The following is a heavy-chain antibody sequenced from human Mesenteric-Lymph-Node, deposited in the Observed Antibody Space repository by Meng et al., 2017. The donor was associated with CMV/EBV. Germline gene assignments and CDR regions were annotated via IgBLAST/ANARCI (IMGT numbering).Heavy chain of an antibody. Sequence: SLKISCAASGFTFDDYAMHWVRQPPGKGLEWVSGITWTSGTLVYADSVRGRFTISRDNAKSSLYLQMNSLRAEDTAVYYCAKDLGEIVVAMPFDPWGQGTLVTVSS. J-gene: IGHJ5*02. V-gene: IGHV3-9*01. D-gene: IGHD2-2*01. CDR3: AKDLGEIVVAMPFDP. CDR1: GFTFDDYA. CDR2: ITWTSGTL.